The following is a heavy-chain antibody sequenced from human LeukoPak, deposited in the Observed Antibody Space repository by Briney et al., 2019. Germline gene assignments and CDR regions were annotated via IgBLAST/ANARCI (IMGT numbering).Heavy chain of an antibody. CDR3: ARDTYGSDY. V-gene: IGHV1-46*01. CDR2: ITPSDGST. J-gene: IGHJ4*02. D-gene: IGHD3-10*01. Sequence: ASVKVSCKASGYTFSDHHMHWVRQAPGQGLEWMGKITPSDGSTTYAQKFQDRVTMTRDTSTSTVHMELNSLSSEDTAVYYCARDTYGSDYWGQGTLVTVSS. CDR1: GYTFSDHH.